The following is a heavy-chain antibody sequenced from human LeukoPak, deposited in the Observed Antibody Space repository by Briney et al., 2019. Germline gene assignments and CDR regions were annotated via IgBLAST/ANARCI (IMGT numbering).Heavy chain of an antibody. D-gene: IGHD3-22*01. V-gene: IGHV1-18*01. CDR2: ISAYNGNT. CDR3: ARVENYYDSSGYADY. CDR1: GYTFTSYG. J-gene: IGHJ4*02. Sequence: ASVKVSCKASGYTFTSYGISWVRQAPGQGLEWMGWISAYNGNTNYAQKLQGRVTMTTDTSTSTAYKELRSLRSDDTAVYYCARVENYYDSSGYADYWGQGTLVTVSS.